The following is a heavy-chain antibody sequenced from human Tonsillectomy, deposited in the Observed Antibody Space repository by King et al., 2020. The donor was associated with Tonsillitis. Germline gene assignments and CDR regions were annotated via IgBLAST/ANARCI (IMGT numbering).Heavy chain of an antibody. D-gene: IGHD1-26*01. Sequence: VQLQQWGAGLLKPSETLSLTCAVYGGSFSGYYWTWIRQPPGKGLEWIGEINHSGTTNCNPSLKSRVTISVDTSKNQFSLELSSVTAADTAVYYCARGVVGATTPDYYYYGMDVWGQGTTVTVSS. V-gene: IGHV4-34*01. CDR3: ARGVVGATTPDYYYYGMDV. CDR1: GGSFSGYY. J-gene: IGHJ6*02. CDR2: INHSGTT.